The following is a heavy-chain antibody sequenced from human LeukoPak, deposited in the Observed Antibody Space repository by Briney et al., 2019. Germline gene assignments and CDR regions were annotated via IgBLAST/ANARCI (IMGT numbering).Heavy chain of an antibody. V-gene: IGHV3-48*04. J-gene: IGHJ4*02. D-gene: IGHD1-7*01. CDR2: ISPSSTRI. CDR3: ARMNYVSSGWGAPFDD. Sequence: PGGSLRLSCAASGFTFSSYALSWVRQATGKGLEWVSYISPSSTRIDYAASVRGRFTISRDNAKSSLYLQVNSLRAEDTAVYYCARMNYVSSGWGAPFDDWGQGTLVTVSS. CDR1: GFTFSSYA.